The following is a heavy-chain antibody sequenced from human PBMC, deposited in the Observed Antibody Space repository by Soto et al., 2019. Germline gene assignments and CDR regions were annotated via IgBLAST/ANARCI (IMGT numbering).Heavy chain of an antibody. D-gene: IGHD3-3*01. CDR2: IRSKANSYAT. CDR3: TRHSTIFGDDAFDI. V-gene: IGHV3-73*01. Sequence: PGGSLGLSCAASGFSFSGSAMQWVRQASGKGLEWVGRIRSKANSYATAYAASVKGRFTISRDDSKNTAYLQMNSLKTEDTAVYYCTRHSTIFGDDAFDIWGQGTMVTVSS. CDR1: GFSFSGSA. J-gene: IGHJ3*02.